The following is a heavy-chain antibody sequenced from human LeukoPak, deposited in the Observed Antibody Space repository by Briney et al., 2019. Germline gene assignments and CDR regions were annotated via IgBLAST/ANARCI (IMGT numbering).Heavy chain of an antibody. CDR1: GYTFTRYG. D-gene: IGHD1-26*01. CDR3: ARVRPWELPDY. V-gene: IGHV1-18*01. Sequence: ASVKVSCKASGYTFTRYGISWVRQAPGQGLEWMGWISTNNGNTNYAQKLQGRVTMTTDTSTSTAYMELRSLRSDDTAVYYCARVRPWELPDYWGQGTLVTVSS. CDR2: ISTNNGNT. J-gene: IGHJ4*02.